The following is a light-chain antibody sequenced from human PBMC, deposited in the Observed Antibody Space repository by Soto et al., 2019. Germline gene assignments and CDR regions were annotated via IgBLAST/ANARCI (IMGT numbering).Light chain of an antibody. J-gene: IGKJ1*01. CDR3: QQYGNSPWT. Sequence: EIVLTQSPGTLSLSPGERATLYCRASQSVSSNYLAWCQQKPGQAPRLLIYAASSRATGIPDRFSGSGSGTDFTLTISRLEPEDFAVYYCQQYGNSPWTFGQGTKVEI. CDR2: AAS. V-gene: IGKV3-20*01. CDR1: QSVSSNY.